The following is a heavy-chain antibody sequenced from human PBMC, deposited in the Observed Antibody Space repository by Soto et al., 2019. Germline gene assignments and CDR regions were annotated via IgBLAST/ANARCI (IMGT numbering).Heavy chain of an antibody. V-gene: IGHV3-23*01. J-gene: IGHJ6*02. D-gene: IGHD6-13*01. Sequence: GSLRLSCAASGFTFSSYAMSWVRQAPGKGLEWVSAISGSGGSTYYADSVKGRFTISRDNSKNTLYLQMNSLRAEDTAVYYCAKVLAAANYYYGMAVWGQGTTVTVSS. CDR3: AKVLAAANYYYGMAV. CDR2: ISGSGGST. CDR1: GFTFSSYA.